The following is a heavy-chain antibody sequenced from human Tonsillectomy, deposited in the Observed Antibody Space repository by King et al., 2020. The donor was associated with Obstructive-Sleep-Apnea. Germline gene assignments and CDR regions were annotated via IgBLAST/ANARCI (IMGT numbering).Heavy chain of an antibody. CDR3: ARGHVRLATPLDS. D-gene: IGHD2-15*01. CDR2: IAYGGGNK. Sequence: VQLVESGGGVVQPGRSLRLSCAASGFIFSSHAMHWVRQAPGKGLEWIAVIAYGGGNKYYADSVTGRFTISRDDSKNTLYLQMNSLREDDTAVYFCARGHVRLATPLDSWGQGTLVTVSS. J-gene: IGHJ5*01. V-gene: IGHV3-30-3*01. CDR1: GFIFSSHA.